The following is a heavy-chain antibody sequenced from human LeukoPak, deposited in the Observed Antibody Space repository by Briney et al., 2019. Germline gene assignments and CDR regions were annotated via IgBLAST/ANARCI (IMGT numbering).Heavy chain of an antibody. CDR2: IRVYNGDT. CDR1: GYTFTSYG. Sequence: PVASVKVSCKASGYTFTSYGISWVRQAPGQGLEWMGWIRVYNGDTNYAQKFKGRVTMTTDTSTNTAYMELRSLGSDDTAVYYCARGGSRVTTINILDYWGQGALVTVSS. D-gene: IGHD5-24*01. V-gene: IGHV1-18*01. CDR3: ARGGSRVTTINILDY. J-gene: IGHJ4*02.